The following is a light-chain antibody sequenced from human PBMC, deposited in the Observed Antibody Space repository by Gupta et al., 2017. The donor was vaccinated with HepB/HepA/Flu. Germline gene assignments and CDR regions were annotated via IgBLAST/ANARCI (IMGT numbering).Light chain of an antibody. V-gene: IGKV1-9*01. CDR1: QDINSY. J-gene: IGKJ5*01. Sequence: DIQLTQSPSFLSASVGDRVTITCRASQDINSYLIWYQQKPGKAPTLLIYSASTLQGGVPSRFSGSGSGTEFTLTISSLQPEDFATYYCQQGNSSPITFGQGTRLDIK. CDR2: SAS. CDR3: QQGNSSPIT.